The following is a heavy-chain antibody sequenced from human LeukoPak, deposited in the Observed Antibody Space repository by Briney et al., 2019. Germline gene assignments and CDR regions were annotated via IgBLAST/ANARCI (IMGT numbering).Heavy chain of an antibody. CDR3: AKDTGGGAFDI. Sequence: PGRSLRLSCAASGFTFEDYAMHWVRQAPGKGLEWVSGISWNSGSIGYADSVKGRFTISRDNAKNSLYLQMNSLRAEDTALYYCAKDTGGGAFDIWGQGTMVTVSS. CDR2: ISWNSGSI. CDR1: GFTFEDYA. D-gene: IGHD3-10*01. J-gene: IGHJ3*02. V-gene: IGHV3-9*01.